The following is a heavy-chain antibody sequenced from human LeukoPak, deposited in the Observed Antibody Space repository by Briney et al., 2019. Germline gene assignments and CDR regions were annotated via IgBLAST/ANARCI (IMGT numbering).Heavy chain of an antibody. CDR2: ISYDGSNK. Sequence: GGSLRLSCAASGFTFSSYGMHWVRQAPGKGLEWVAVISYDGSNKYYADSVKGRFTISRDNSKNTLYLQMNSLRAEDTAVYYCAKPSYYYGSGSYSHWGQGTLVTVSS. CDR1: GFTFSSYG. D-gene: IGHD3-10*01. CDR3: AKPSYYYGSGSYSH. V-gene: IGHV3-30*18. J-gene: IGHJ4*02.